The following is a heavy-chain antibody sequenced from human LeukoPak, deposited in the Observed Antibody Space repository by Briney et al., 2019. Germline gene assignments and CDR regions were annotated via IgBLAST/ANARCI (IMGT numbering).Heavy chain of an antibody. V-gene: IGHV4-39*07. D-gene: IGHD2-15*01. J-gene: IGHJ6*03. CDR1: GGSISSSSYY. Sequence: SETLSLTCTVSGGSISSSSYYWGWIRQPPGKGLEWIGSIYYSGNTYYNPSLKSRVTISVDTSKNQFSLKLSSVTATDTAVYYCARSVEGYCSGGSCYYYYYYMDVWGKGTTVTVSS. CDR3: ARSVEGYCSGGSCYYYYYYMDV. CDR2: IYYSGNT.